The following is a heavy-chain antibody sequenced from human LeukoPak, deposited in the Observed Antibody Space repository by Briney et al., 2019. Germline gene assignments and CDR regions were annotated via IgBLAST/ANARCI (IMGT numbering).Heavy chain of an antibody. CDR2: ISSSSSYI. Sequence: GGSLRLSCAASRFTFSSCSMNWVRQAPGKGLEWASSISSSSSYIYYADSVKGRFTISRDNAKNSLYLQMNSLRAEDTAVCYCAINYGSGSYSGEDYFDYWGQGTLVTVSS. CDR3: AINYGSGSYSGEDYFDY. J-gene: IGHJ4*02. V-gene: IGHV3-21*01. D-gene: IGHD3-10*01. CDR1: RFTFSSCS.